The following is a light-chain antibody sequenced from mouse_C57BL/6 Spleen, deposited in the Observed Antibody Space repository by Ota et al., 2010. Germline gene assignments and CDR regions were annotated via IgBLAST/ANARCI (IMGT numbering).Light chain of an antibody. V-gene: IGKV10-96*01. CDR2: YTS. Sequence: DIQMTQPTSSLSASLGDRVTISCRASQDISNYINWYQQKPDGTVKVLIYYTSRLQLGVPSRFSGSGSGADYLSPLATWSWKILATYFCHQGNTLPYTFGGGTTLEI. CDR1: QDISNY. CDR3: HQGNTLPYT. J-gene: IGKJ2*01.